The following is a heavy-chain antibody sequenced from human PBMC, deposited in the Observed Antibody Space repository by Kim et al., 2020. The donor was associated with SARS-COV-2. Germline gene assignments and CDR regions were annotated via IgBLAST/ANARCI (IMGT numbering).Heavy chain of an antibody. CDR2: IWYDGSNK. J-gene: IGHJ6*02. CDR3: ARGFYITLVRGVPYYYSYGMEV. CDR1: GFTFSNYG. V-gene: IGHV3-33*01. Sequence: GGSLRLSCAASGFTFSNYGMHWVRQAPGKGLEWVALIWYDGSNKFYSDSVKGRFNISRDNSKNTLSLQMNSLGAEDTAVYYCARGFYITLVRGVPYYYSYGMEVWGQGPTVTVSS. D-gene: IGHD3-10*01.